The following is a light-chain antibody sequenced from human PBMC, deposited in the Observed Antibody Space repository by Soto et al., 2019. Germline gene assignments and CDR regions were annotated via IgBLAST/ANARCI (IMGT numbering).Light chain of an antibody. Sequence: DIQMTQSPSTLSASVGDRVTITCRASQTIGSWLAWYQQKPGKAPKLLIYKASSLESVVPSRFSGSGSETEFTLTISSLQPDDFATYYCHQYNSYPYTFGQGTKLEIK. J-gene: IGKJ2*01. V-gene: IGKV1-5*03. CDR2: KAS. CDR1: QTIGSW. CDR3: HQYNSYPYT.